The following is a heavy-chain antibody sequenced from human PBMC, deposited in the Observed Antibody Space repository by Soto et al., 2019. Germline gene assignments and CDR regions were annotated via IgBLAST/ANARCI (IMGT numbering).Heavy chain of an antibody. V-gene: IGHV4-4*02. CDR3: ARDARMYSSSSGNWFDP. D-gene: IGHD6-6*01. J-gene: IGHJ5*02. CDR1: GGSISSSNW. CDR2: IYHSGST. Sequence: TLSLTCAVSGGSISSSNWWSWVRQPPGKGLEWIGEIYHSGSTNYNPSLKSRVTISVDKSKNQFSLKLSSVTAADTAVYYCARDARMYSSSSGNWFDPRGQGTLVIVSA.